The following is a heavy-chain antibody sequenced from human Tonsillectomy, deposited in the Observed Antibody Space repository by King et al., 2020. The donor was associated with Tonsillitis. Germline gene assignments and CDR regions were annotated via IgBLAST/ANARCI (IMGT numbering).Heavy chain of an antibody. J-gene: IGHJ4*02. Sequence: VQLVESGGGLVQPGGSLRLSCAASGITVSSNYMSWVRQAPGKGLEWVSLIYSVGSTQYADSVKGRFIISRDSSKNTVYLQMNSLRAEDTAVYFCARIYDWGQGTLVTVSS. CDR1: GITVSSNY. CDR3: ARIYD. V-gene: IGHV3-66*01. D-gene: IGHD3-16*01. CDR2: IYSVGST.